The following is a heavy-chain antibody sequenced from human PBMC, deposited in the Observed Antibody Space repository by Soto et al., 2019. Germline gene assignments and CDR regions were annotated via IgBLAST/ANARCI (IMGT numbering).Heavy chain of an antibody. V-gene: IGHV3-74*01. CDR2: INSDGSST. J-gene: IGHJ4*02. Sequence: EVQLVESGGGLVQPGGSLRLSCAASGFTFSRYWMHWVRQAPGKGLVWVSRINSDGSSTSYADSVKGRFTISRDNAKNTLYLRMNSLGAEDTAVYYCARGNGDCSGGSCYGITYFDYWGQGTLVTVSS. CDR3: ARGNGDCSGGSCYGITYFDY. D-gene: IGHD2-15*01. CDR1: GFTFSRYW.